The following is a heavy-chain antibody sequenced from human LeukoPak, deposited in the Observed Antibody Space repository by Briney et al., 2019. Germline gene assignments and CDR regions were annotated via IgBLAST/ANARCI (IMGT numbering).Heavy chain of an antibody. D-gene: IGHD6-19*01. V-gene: IGHV3-23*01. Sequence: PPGGTLRLSCAASGFIFSIYGMSWVRQAPGKGLEWVSAISGSGGSTHYADSVKGRFTISRDNSKNTLYLQMNSLRAEDTAVYYCAKDDTGWLVEMRSDYWGQGTLVTVSS. CDR2: ISGSGGST. J-gene: IGHJ4*02. CDR1: GFIFSIYG. CDR3: AKDDTGWLVEMRSDY.